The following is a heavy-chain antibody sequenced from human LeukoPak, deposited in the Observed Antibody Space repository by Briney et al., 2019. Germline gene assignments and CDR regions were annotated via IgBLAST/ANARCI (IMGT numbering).Heavy chain of an antibody. CDR3: ARLGWYIDY. J-gene: IGHJ4*02. CDR2: IYPGDPDT. V-gene: IGHV5-51*01. Sequence: GESLKISCKGSGYSFTNYWIGWVRQMPGKGLEWMGVIYPGDPDTRYSPSFQGQVSISADRSISTAYLQWTSLKASDTAMYYCARLGWYIDYWGQGTLLTVSS. CDR1: GYSFTNYW. D-gene: IGHD6-19*01.